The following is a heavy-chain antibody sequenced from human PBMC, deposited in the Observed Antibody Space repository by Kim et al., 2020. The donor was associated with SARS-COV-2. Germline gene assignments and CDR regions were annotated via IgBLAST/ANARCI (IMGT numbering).Heavy chain of an antibody. CDR3: ASLAVFDAFDI. Sequence: SETLSLTCTVSGGSISSYYWSWIRQPPGKGLEWIGYIYYSGSTNYNPSLKSRVTISVDTSKNQFSLKLISVTAADTAVYYCASLAVFDAFDIWGQGTMVTVSS. J-gene: IGHJ3*02. V-gene: IGHV4-59*01. CDR2: IYYSGST. CDR1: GGSISSYY.